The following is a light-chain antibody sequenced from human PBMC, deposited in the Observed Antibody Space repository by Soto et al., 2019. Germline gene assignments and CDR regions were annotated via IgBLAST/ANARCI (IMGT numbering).Light chain of an antibody. V-gene: IGKV1-33*01. CDR1: QSISSN. J-gene: IGKJ4*01. Sequence: DIPMTQSPSYLSASVGDRVTMXCRASQSISSNLTWYQQKPGKAPKLLIYDASNWETVGPPSFSGSGSATAFTSPISSLQPEDIATYYCQQYDNLPLTFGGGTKVDIK. CDR3: QQYDNLPLT. CDR2: DAS.